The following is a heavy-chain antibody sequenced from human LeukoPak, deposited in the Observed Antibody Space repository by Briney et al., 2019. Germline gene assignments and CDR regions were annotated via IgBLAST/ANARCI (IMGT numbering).Heavy chain of an antibody. CDR1: GFTFSSYA. CDR2: ISGSGGST. J-gene: IGHJ6*02. D-gene: IGHD2-21*02. CDR3: ASDYFCGGDCYPTTYYYYGMDV. Sequence: GGSLRLSCAASGFTFSSYAMSWVRQAPGKGLEWVSAISGSGGSTYYADSVKGRFTISRDNSKNTLYLQMNSLRAEDTAVYYCASDYFCGGDCYPTTYYYYGMDVWGQGTTVTVSS. V-gene: IGHV3-23*01.